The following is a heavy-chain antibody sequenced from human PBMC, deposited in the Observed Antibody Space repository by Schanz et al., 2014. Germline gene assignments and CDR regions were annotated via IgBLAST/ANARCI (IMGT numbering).Heavy chain of an antibody. CDR2: MYINSGST. J-gene: IGHJ3*01. Sequence: DVQLVESGGGLVKSGGSLRFSCAASGFTFSSYAMSWVRQAPGKGLEWISSMYINSGSTQYADSVKGRFIISRDSSKNTLFLQMNSLRAEDTAVYFCARDGGRDGYNLAFDVWGQGTLVTVSS. CDR1: GFTFSSYA. V-gene: IGHV3-23*04. D-gene: IGHD5-12*01. CDR3: ARDGGRDGYNLAFDV.